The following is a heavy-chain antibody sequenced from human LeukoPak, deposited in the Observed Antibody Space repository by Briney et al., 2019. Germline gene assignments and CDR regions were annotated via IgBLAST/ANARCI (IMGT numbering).Heavy chain of an antibody. CDR1: GDSVSSNRAA. V-gene: IGHV6-1*01. CDR3: AREGIADAEGFGY. D-gene: IGHD6-13*01. J-gene: IGHJ4*02. CDR2: TYYRSKWYD. Sequence: SQTLSLTCAISGDSVSSNRAAWNWIRQSPSRGLEWLGRTYYRSKWYDGYAVSVKSRIIITPDTSKNQFSLQLNSVTPEDTAVYYCAREGIADAEGFGYWGQGALVTVSS.